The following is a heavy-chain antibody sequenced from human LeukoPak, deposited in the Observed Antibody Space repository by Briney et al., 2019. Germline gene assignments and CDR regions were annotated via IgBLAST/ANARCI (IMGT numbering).Heavy chain of an antibody. D-gene: IGHD3-10*01. Sequence: PGGSLRLSCAASGFTFSTYWMTWVRQAPGKGLEWVANIKPSGTETYYGDPVKGRFTISRDNAKNLLYLQMSSLRAEDTAVYSCGRFGDEAGIDYWGQGTLGTVSS. CDR3: GRFGDEAGIDY. J-gene: IGHJ4*02. CDR2: IKPSGTET. V-gene: IGHV3-7*01. CDR1: GFTFSTYW.